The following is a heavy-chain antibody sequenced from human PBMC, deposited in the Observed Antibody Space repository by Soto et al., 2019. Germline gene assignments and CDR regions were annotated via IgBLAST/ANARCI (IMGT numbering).Heavy chain of an antibody. J-gene: IGHJ4*02. CDR3: ARRGVATAFDY. CDR1: GGSFSGYY. CDR2: INHSGST. V-gene: IGHV4-34*01. Sequence: QVQLQQWGAGLLKPSETLSLTCAVYGGSFSGYYWSWIRQPPGKGLEWIGEINHSGSTNYNPSLKSRVTISVDTSKHQFSLKLSSVTAADTAVYYCARRGVATAFDYWGQGTLVTVSS. D-gene: IGHD5-12*01.